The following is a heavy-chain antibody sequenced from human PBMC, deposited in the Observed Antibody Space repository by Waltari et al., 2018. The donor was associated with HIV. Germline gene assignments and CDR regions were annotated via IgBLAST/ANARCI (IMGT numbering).Heavy chain of an antibody. J-gene: IGHJ5*01. CDR3: AKGGSHLTIFEAWFDS. CDR2: ISWNSSIT. Sequence: EVQLVESGGGLVQPGRSLRLSCAASGFTFDDYPMHWVRQSPGKGLEWVSGISWNSSITDYGDSVKGRFTISRDNANNSLYLQMNSLTVEDTAFYYCAKGGSHLTIFEAWFDSWGQGTLVTVSS. V-gene: IGHV3-9*01. D-gene: IGHD3-3*01. CDR1: GFTFDDYP.